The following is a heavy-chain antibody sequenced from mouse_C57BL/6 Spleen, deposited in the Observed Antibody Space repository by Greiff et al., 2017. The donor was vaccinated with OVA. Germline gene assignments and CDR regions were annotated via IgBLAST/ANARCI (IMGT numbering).Heavy chain of an antibody. CDR2: ISSGGSYT. J-gene: IGHJ2*01. CDR1: GFTFSSYG. Sequence: EVMLVESGGDLVKPGGSLKLSCAASGFTFSSYGMSWVRQTPDKRLEWVATISSGGSYTYYPDSVKGRFTISRDNAKNTLYLQMSSLKSEDTAMYYCARQGVYYGLDYWGQGTTLTVSS. CDR3: ARQGVYYGLDY. V-gene: IGHV5-6*02. D-gene: IGHD2-1*01.